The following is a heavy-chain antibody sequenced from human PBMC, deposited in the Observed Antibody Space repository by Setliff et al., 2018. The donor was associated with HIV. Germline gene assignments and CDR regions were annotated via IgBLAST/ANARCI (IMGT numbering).Heavy chain of an antibody. V-gene: IGHV4-59*11. Sequence: PSETLSLTCTASGGSITGHYWTWIRQPPGKGLVWIGYIHYSGSSNYNPSLKSRATISVGTSMNNFSLNLTSVTAADTAVYFCARDMMRWLVMVQGATWGYFDSWGQGALVTVS. CDR2: IHYSGSS. J-gene: IGHJ4*02. CDR3: ARDMMRWLVMVQGATWGYFDS. CDR1: GGSITGHY. D-gene: IGHD3-16*01.